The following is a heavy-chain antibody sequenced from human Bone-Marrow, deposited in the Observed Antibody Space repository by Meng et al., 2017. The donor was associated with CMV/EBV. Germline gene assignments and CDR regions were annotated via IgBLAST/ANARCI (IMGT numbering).Heavy chain of an antibody. D-gene: IGHD2-2*01. CDR3: AREDIVVVPAAEPYYYYYGMDV. Sequence: SVKVSCKASGGTFSSYAISWVRQAPGQGLEWMGGIIPIFGTANYAQKFQGRVTITTDESTSTAYMELSSLRSEDTAVYYCAREDIVVVPAAEPYYYYYGMDVWGQGTTVT. CDR2: IIPIFGTA. V-gene: IGHV1-69*05. CDR1: GGTFSSYA. J-gene: IGHJ6*02.